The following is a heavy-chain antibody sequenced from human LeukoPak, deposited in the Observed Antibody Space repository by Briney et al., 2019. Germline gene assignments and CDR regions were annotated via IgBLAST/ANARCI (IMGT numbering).Heavy chain of an antibody. Sequence: GGSLRLSCAASGFTFSSYEMNWVRQAPGKGLEWVGRIKSKTDGGTTDYAAPVKGRFTISRDDSKNTLYLQMNSLKTEDTAVYYCTTDLGSSGYDYWGQGTLVTVSS. CDR2: IKSKTDGGTT. V-gene: IGHV3-15*01. J-gene: IGHJ4*02. D-gene: IGHD3-22*01. CDR3: TTDLGSSGYDY. CDR1: GFTFSSYE.